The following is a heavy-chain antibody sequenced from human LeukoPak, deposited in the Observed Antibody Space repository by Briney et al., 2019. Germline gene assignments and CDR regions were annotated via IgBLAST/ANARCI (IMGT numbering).Heavy chain of an antibody. D-gene: IGHD3-22*01. CDR1: GYTFSHYA. CDR3: AREYSDNSGYYLDS. Sequence: GTSLTLPCAASGYTFSHYALHWVRQAPGKGLEWVALISFEGTNKYYSDSVKGRFTVSRDTSKDTLYLQMTSLRPEDTAVYFCAREYSDNSGYYLDSWGQGTLVTVSS. J-gene: IGHJ4*02. V-gene: IGHV3-30*01. CDR2: ISFEGTNK.